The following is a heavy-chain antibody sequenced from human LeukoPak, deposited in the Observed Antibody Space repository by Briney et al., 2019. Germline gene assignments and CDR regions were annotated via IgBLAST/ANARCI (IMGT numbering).Heavy chain of an antibody. Sequence: SETLSLTCTISGDSLGTYYWTWIRQPPGKGLEWIGYIYLGVSTNYNPSLKSRVTLSVDTSKNQFSLRLTSLTAADAATYYCARWALKGYYADVWGTGTTVIVSS. V-gene: IGHV4-4*09. CDR2: IYLGVST. CDR1: GDSLGTYY. J-gene: IGHJ6*04. CDR3: ARWALKGYYADV. D-gene: IGHD2-2*01.